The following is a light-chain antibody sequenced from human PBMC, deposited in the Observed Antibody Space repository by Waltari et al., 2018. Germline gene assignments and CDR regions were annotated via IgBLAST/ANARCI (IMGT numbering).Light chain of an antibody. J-gene: IGKJ1*01. CDR2: KAS. V-gene: IGKV1-5*03. CDR1: QSISSW. Sequence: DIQMTQSPSTLSASVGDRVTITCRASQSISSWLAWYQQKPGKAPKLLIYKASSLESVVPSRFSGSGSGTEFTLTISSLQPDDFAIYYCQQYNSYPGTFGQGTKVEIK. CDR3: QQYNSYPGT.